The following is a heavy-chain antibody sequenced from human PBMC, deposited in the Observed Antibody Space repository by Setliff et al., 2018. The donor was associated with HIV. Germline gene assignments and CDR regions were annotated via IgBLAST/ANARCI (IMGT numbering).Heavy chain of an antibody. Sequence: SETLSLTCTVSGGSISSGDYYWSWIRQPAGKGLEWIGHIYTSGSTNYNPSLKSRVTISVDTSKNQFSLKLSSVTAADTAVYYCAGIIATPGTTWGQGTLVTVSS. CDR3: AGIIATPGTT. D-gene: IGHD6-13*01. V-gene: IGHV4-61*09. CDR1: GGSISSGDYY. J-gene: IGHJ1*01. CDR2: IYTSGST.